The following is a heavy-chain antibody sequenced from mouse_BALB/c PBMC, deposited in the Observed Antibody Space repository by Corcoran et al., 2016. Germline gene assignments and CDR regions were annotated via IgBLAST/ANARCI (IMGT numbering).Heavy chain of an antibody. V-gene: IGHV1S136*01. CDR1: GYTFTSYV. Sequence: EVQLQQSGPELVKPGASVKMSCKASGYTFTSYVMHWVKQKPGQGLEWIGYINPYNDGTKYNAKFKGKATLTSDKSSSTAYMELSSLTSEDSAVYYCAGDYDGYYFDYWGQGTTLTVSS. D-gene: IGHD2-3*01. CDR2: INPYNDGT. J-gene: IGHJ2*01. CDR3: AGDYDGYYFDY.